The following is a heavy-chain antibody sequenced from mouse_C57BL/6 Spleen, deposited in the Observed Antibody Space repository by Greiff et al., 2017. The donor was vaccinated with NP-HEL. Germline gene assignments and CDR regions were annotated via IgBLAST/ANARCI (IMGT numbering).Heavy chain of an antibody. CDR3: ARKGDGNYGAMDY. V-gene: IGHV1-55*01. D-gene: IGHD2-1*01. Sequence: QVQLQQSGAELVKPGASVKMSCKASGYTFTSYWITWVKQRPGQGLEWIGDIYPGSGSSNYNEKFKSKATLTVDTSSSTAYMQLSSLTSEDSAVYYCARKGDGNYGAMDYWGQGTSVTVSS. CDR2: IYPGSGSS. CDR1: GYTFTSYW. J-gene: IGHJ4*01.